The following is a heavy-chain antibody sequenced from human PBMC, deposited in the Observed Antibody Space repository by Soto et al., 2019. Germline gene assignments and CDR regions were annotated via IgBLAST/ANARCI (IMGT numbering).Heavy chain of an antibody. V-gene: IGHV1-69*13. J-gene: IGHJ3*02. D-gene: IGHD3-3*01. CDR1: GGTFSSYA. CDR3: AGFYTAYDAFDI. CDR2: IIPIFGTA. Sequence: SVKVSCKASGGTFSSYAISWVRQAPGQGLEWMGGIIPIFGTANYAQKFQGRVTITADESTSTAYMELSSLRSEDTAVYYCAGFYTAYDAFDIWGQGTMVTVSS.